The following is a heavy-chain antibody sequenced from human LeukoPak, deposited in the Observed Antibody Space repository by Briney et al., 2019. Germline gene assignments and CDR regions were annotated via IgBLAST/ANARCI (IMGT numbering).Heavy chain of an antibody. J-gene: IGHJ4*02. D-gene: IGHD3-22*01. CDR2: ISAYNGNT. V-gene: IGHV1-18*01. CDR3: ARDPPYYVSSGHYAF. Sequence: ASVKVSCKASGYTFSSYGISWVRQAPGQGLEWMGWISAYNGNTNYAQKLQGRVTMTTDTSTTTAYMELRSLRSDDTAVYYCARDPPYYVSSGHYAFWGQGTLVTVSS. CDR1: GYTFSSYG.